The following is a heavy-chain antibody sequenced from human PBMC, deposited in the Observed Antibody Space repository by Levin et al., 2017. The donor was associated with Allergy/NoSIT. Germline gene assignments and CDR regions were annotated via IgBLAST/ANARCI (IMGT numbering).Heavy chain of an antibody. Sequence: GGSLRLSCAASGFTFSTYAMHWVRQAPGKGLEWVAVLSYDSKNKYYTDSVKGRFTISRDNSKNTLYLQMNSLRAEDTALYYCARDFNWGYYFDYWGQGTLATVSS. CDR3: ARDFNWGYYFDY. V-gene: IGHV3-30*04. CDR1: GFTFSTYA. D-gene: IGHD7-27*01. CDR2: LSYDSKNK. J-gene: IGHJ4*02.